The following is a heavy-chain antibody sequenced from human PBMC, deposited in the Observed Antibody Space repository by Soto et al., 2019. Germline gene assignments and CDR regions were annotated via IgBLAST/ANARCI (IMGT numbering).Heavy chain of an antibody. CDR3: AEVRECSSTICYDWFDP. Sequence: EVQLLESGGGLVQPGGSLRLSCAASGFTFSSYAMSWVRQAPGKGLEWVSAISGSGGSKYYADSVKGRFTISRDNSKNSLYRQMNRLRAEDTAVYYCAEVRECSSTICYDWFDPWGQGTLVTVSS. D-gene: IGHD2-2*01. V-gene: IGHV3-23*01. J-gene: IGHJ5*02. CDR2: ISGSGGSK. CDR1: GFTFSSYA.